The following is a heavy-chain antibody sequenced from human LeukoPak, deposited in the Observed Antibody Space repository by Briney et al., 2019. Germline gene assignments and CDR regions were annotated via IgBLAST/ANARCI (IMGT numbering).Heavy chain of an antibody. CDR2: ISAYNGNT. D-gene: IGHD2-21*01. CDR3: AWDVCGGDCYINWFDP. J-gene: IGHJ5*02. Sequence: ASVKVSCKASGYTFTSYGISWVRQAPGQGLEWMGWISAYNGNTNYAQKLQGRVTMTTDTSTSTAYMELRSLRSDDTAVYYCAWDVCGGDCYINWFDPWGQGTLVTVSS. V-gene: IGHV1-18*01. CDR1: GYTFTSYG.